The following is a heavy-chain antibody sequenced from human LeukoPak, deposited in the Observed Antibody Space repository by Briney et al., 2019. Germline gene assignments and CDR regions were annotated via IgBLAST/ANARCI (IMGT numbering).Heavy chain of an antibody. J-gene: IGHJ4*02. V-gene: IGHV1-2*02. CDR2: INPNSGGT. Sequence: ASVNVSRKSSGYTFTGYYMHWVRHRPAQGLELMGWINPNSGGTNYAQKFQGRVTMTRDTSISTAYMELSRLRSDDTAVYYCARPLTYYYDSSGYYYDYWGQGTLVTVSS. CDR1: GYTFTGYY. CDR3: ARPLTYYYDSSGYYYDY. D-gene: IGHD3-22*01.